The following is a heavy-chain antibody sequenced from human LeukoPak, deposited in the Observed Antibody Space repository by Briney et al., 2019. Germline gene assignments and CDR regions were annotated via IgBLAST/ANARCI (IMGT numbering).Heavy chain of an antibody. D-gene: IGHD6-13*01. J-gene: IGHJ4*02. CDR1: GGSISSGGYY. Sequence: SQTLSLTCTVSGGSISSGGYYWSWIRQHPGKGLEWVGYIYYSGSTYYNPSLKSRVTISVDTSKNQFSLKLSSVTAADTAVYYCARGVYIAAAQYAYWGQGTLVTVSS. V-gene: IGHV4-31*03. CDR3: ARGVYIAAAQYAY. CDR2: IYYSGST.